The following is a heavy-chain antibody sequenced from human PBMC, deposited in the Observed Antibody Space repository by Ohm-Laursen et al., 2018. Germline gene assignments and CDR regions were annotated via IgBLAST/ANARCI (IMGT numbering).Heavy chain of an antibody. V-gene: IGHV3-7*01. CDR1: GFTFSTYW. CDR3: AARGQYYFDY. J-gene: IGHJ4*02. Sequence: SLRLSCAASGFTFSTYWMNWIRQAPGKGLEWVANIEQDGSEKNYVESVKGRFTISRDNAKNSLFLQLNALRAEDTAVYYCAARGQYYFDYWGQGTLVTVSS. D-gene: IGHD3-10*01. CDR2: IEQDGSEK.